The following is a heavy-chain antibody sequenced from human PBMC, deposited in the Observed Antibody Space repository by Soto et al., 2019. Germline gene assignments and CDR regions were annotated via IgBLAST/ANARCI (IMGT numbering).Heavy chain of an antibody. V-gene: IGHV1-2*02. CDR3: ARGGRVIVGARSSHGY. J-gene: IGHJ4*02. CDR1: GYTFTGYY. D-gene: IGHD1-26*01. Sequence: ASVKVSCKASGYTFTGYYMHWVRQAPGQGLEWMGWINPNSGGTNYAQKFQGRVTMTRDTSISTAYMELSRLRSDDTAVYYCARGGRVIVGARSSHGYWGQGTLVTVSS. CDR2: INPNSGGT.